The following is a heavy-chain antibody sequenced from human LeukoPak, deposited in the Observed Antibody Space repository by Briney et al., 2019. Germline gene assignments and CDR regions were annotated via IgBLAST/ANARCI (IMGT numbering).Heavy chain of an antibody. CDR3: ARDTGSSSWYVFDY. D-gene: IGHD6-13*01. CDR1: GYTFTGYY. J-gene: IGHJ4*02. Sequence: ASVKVPCKASGYTFTGYYMHWVRQAPGQGLEWMGWINPNSGGTNYAQKFQGRVTMTRDTSISTAYMELSRLRSDDTAVYYCARDTGSSSWYVFDYWGQGTLVTVSS. V-gene: IGHV1-2*02. CDR2: INPNSGGT.